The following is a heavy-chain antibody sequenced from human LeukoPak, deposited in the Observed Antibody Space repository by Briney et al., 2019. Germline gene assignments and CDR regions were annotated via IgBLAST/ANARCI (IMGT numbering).Heavy chain of an antibody. V-gene: IGHV2-5*01. Sequence: SGPTLVKPAQTLTLTCTFSGFSLSPSGLGVGWIRQPPGKALEWLALIYSNDDKRYSPSLKSRLTITKDTSKNQVVLTMTNMDPVDTATYYCAHTTTVVTVDYWGQGTLVTVSS. J-gene: IGHJ4*02. CDR2: IYSNDDK. D-gene: IGHD4-23*01. CDR3: AHTTTVVTVDY. CDR1: GFSLSPSGLG.